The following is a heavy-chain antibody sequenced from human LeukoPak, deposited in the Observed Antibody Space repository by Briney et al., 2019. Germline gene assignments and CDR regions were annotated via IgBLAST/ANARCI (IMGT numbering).Heavy chain of an antibody. CDR1: GYSISSGYY. D-gene: IGHD1-26*01. CDR2: IYHSGST. CDR3: ARDRTGRELLGWYYYGMDV. J-gene: IGHJ6*02. Sequence: SETLSLTCTVSGYSISSGYYWGWIRQPPGKGLEWIGSIYHSGSTYYNPSLKSRVTISVDTSKNQFSLKLSSVTAADTAVYYCARDRTGRELLGWYYYGMDVWGQGTTVTVSS. V-gene: IGHV4-38-2*02.